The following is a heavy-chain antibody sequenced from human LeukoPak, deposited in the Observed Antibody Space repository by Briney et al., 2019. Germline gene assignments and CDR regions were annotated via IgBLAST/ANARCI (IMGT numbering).Heavy chain of an antibody. Sequence: SETLSLTCTVSGGSISSRSNYWGWIRQPPGKGLEWIGSLYYSGSTYYNPSLKSRVTISVDTSKNQLSLKLSSVTAADTAVYYCARRKALWWIDYWGQGTLVTVSS. CDR3: ARRKALWWIDY. J-gene: IGHJ4*02. CDR2: LYYSGST. D-gene: IGHD2-21*01. V-gene: IGHV4-39*01. CDR1: GGSISSRSNY.